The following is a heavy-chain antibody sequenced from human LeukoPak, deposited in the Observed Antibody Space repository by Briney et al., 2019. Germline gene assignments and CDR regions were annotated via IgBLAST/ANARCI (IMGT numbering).Heavy chain of an antibody. J-gene: IGHJ4*02. Sequence: GGSLRLSCAASGFTFSSYWMSWVRQAPGKGLEWVANIKQEGSEKYYVDSVKGRFTISRDNAKNSLYLQMNSLRAEDTAVYYCARDRSPYGDYSFDYWGQGTLVTVSS. CDR1: GFTFSSYW. CDR2: IKQEGSEK. CDR3: ARDRSPYGDYSFDY. D-gene: IGHD4-17*01. V-gene: IGHV3-7*03.